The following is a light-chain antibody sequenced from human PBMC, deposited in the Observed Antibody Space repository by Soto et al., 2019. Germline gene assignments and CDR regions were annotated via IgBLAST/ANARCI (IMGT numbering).Light chain of an antibody. CDR1: QDISTS. CDR3: QHLRTYPFS. J-gene: IGKJ2*03. CDR2: PAS. Sequence: DIQLTQSPSFLSASVGDRVTVSCRASQDISTSLAWFQQKAGKVPQLLVYPASTLQDGVPSRLSGSGSGTYFPLAINALQAEDLAPYYCQHLRTYPFSFGQGTKFDIK. V-gene: IGKV1-9*01.